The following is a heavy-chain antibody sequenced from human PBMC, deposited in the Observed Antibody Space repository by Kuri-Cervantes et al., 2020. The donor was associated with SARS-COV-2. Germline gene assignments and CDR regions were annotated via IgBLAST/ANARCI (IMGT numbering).Heavy chain of an antibody. CDR3: ARSSGVVIVVVTLNAYFDY. CDR2: INHSGST. CDR1: GGSFSGYY. Sequence: SQTLSLTCALNGGSFSGYYWRWIRQPPGKGLEWIGEINHSGSTNYNPSLKSRVTISVDTSKNQFSLKLSSVTAADTAVYYCARSSGVVIVVVTLNAYFDYWGQGTLVTVSS. D-gene: IGHD3-22*01. V-gene: IGHV4-34*01. J-gene: IGHJ4*02.